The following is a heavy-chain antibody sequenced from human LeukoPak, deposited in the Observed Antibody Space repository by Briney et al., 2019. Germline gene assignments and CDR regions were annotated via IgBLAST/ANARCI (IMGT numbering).Heavy chain of an antibody. D-gene: IGHD3-22*01. CDR2: IYYSGST. Sequence: SETLSLTCTVSGGSISSYYWSWIRQPPGKGLEWIGYIYYSGSTNYNPSLKSRVTISVDTSKNQFSLKLSSVTAADTAVYYCARDGRDYDTTGYYYIDYWGQGTLVTVSS. CDR1: GGSISSYY. CDR3: ARDGRDYDTTGYYYIDY. V-gene: IGHV4-59*01. J-gene: IGHJ4*02.